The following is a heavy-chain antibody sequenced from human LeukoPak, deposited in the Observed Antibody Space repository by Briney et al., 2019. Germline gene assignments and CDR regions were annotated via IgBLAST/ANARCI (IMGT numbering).Heavy chain of an antibody. V-gene: IGHV3-30*02. CDR2: IRYDGSNK. D-gene: IGHD5-18*01. Sequence: GGSLRLSCAASGFTFSSYGMHWVRQAPGKGLEWVAFIRYDGSNKYYADSVKGRFTISRDNSKNTLYLQMNSLRAEDTAVYYCANAAWKHRDAFDIWGQGTMVTVSS. CDR3: ANAAWKHRDAFDI. J-gene: IGHJ3*02. CDR1: GFTFSSYG.